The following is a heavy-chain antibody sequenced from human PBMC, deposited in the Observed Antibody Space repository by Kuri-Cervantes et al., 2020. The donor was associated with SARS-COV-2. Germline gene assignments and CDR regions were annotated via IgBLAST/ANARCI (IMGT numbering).Heavy chain of an antibody. CDR3: AKTSKSASSWFGHFDY. V-gene: IGHV3-30*18. J-gene: IGHJ4*02. Sequence: GGSLRLSCVASGFSLRDFGMHWVRQAPGKGLEWVAATSYNGKENYYGDSVKGRFTISRDNLKNTLYLEMDSLRTDDTAVYFCAKTSKSASSWFGHFDYWGQGSLVTVSS. CDR2: TSYNGKEN. D-gene: IGHD6-13*01. CDR1: GFSLRDFG.